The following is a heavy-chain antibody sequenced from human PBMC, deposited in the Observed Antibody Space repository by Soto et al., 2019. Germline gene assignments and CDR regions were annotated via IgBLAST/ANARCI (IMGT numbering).Heavy chain of an antibody. CDR3: ARLDGDMFDY. CDR1: DGYIVNRSYY. J-gene: IGHJ4*02. V-gene: IGHV4-39*01. CDR2: IYYSGST. Sequence: PLEMQPLTWSVSDGYIVNRSYYWGWIRQPPGKGLEWIGSIYYSGSTYYNPSPKSRVTISVDTSKNQFSLKLSSVTAADTAVYYCARLDGDMFDYWGQGTLVTVSS. D-gene: IGHD7-27*01.